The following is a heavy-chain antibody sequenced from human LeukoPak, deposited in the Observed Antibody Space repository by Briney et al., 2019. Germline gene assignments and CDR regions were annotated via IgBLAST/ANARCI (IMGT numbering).Heavy chain of an antibody. CDR3: ARDMGSDYYMDV. CDR2: IYHSGST. V-gene: IGHV4-39*07. J-gene: IGHJ6*03. Sequence: SETLSLTCTVSGGSISSSNYYWGWIRQPPGKGLEWIGSIYHSGSTYYNPSLKSRVTISVDTSKNQFSLKLSSVTAADTAVYYCARDMGSDYYMDVWGKGTTVTVSS. D-gene: IGHD6-25*01. CDR1: GGSISSSNYY.